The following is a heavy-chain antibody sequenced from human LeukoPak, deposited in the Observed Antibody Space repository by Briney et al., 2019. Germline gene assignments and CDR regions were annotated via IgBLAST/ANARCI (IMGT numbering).Heavy chain of an antibody. V-gene: IGHV4-34*01. CDR2: INHSGST. CDR1: GGSFSGYY. Sequence: NSSETLSLTCAVFGGSFSGYYWSWLRQSPGKGLEWIGEINHSGSTKYNPSLKSRVTISVDTSKNQFSLKLSSVTAADTAVYYCARNPILSYMDVWGKGTTVTISS. D-gene: IGHD2/OR15-2a*01. J-gene: IGHJ6*03. CDR3: ARNPILSYMDV.